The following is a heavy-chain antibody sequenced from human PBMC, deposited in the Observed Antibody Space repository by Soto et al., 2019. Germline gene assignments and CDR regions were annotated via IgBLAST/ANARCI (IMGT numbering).Heavy chain of an antibody. V-gene: IGHV3-66*01. CDR3: AGDSTDGDFVDAFDV. CDR1: GFSVSINY. J-gene: IGHJ3*01. D-gene: IGHD4-17*01. Sequence: ELQLVESGGGLVQPGGSLRLSCAASGFSVSINYVNWVRQAPGTGLEWVSVIYSGGTTHYADSVKGRFTIARDTYKNTLYLQMNSLRVEDTAVYYCAGDSTDGDFVDAFDVWGQGKMVTVSS. CDR2: IYSGGTT.